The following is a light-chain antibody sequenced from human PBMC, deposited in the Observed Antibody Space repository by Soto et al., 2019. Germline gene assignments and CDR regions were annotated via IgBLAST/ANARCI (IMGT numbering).Light chain of an antibody. CDR1: QSLLHSDGKTY. V-gene: IGKV2D-29*01. CDR3: QQSYSRT. Sequence: DIVMTQTPLSLSVTPGQPASISCKSSQSLLHSDGKTYLYWYLQKPGQPPQLLIYEVSNRFSGVPDRFSGSGSGTDFTLTISSLQPEDFATYYCQQSYSRTFGQGTKVDIK. J-gene: IGKJ1*01. CDR2: EVS.